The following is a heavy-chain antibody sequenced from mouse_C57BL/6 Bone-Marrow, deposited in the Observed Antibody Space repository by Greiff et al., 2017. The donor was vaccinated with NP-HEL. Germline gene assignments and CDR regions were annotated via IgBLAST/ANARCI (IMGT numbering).Heavy chain of an antibody. V-gene: IGHV1-64*01. J-gene: IGHJ1*03. CDR3: ALTGTGWYFDV. D-gene: IGHD4-1*01. CDR2: IHPNSGST. Sequence: LQQPGAELVKPGASVKLSCKASGYTFTSYWMHWVKQRPGQGLEWIGMIHPNSGSTNYNEKFKSKATLHVDKSSSTAYMQLSSLTSEDSAVYYCALTGTGWYFDVWGTGTTVTVSS. CDR1: GYTFTSYW.